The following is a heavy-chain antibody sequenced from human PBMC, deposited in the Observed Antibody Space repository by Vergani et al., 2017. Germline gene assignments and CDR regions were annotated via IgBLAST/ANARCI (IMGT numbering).Heavy chain of an antibody. V-gene: IGHV3-49*03. Sequence: EVQLVESGGGLVQPGRSLRLPCTASGFTFGDYAMSWFRQAPGKGLEWVGFIRSKAYGGTTEYAASVKGRFTISRDDSKSIAYLQMNSLKTEDTAVYYCTRDDSGYDFYYYYGMDVWGQGTTVTVSS. D-gene: IGHD5-12*01. CDR3: TRDDSGYDFYYYYGMDV. CDR1: GFTFGDYA. J-gene: IGHJ6*02. CDR2: IRSKAYGGTT.